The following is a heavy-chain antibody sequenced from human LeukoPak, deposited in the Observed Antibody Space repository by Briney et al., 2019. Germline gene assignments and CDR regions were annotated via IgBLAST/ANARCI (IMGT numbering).Heavy chain of an antibody. Sequence: GGSLRLSCAASGFTFSSYSMNWVRQAPGKGLEWVSSISSSSSYIYYADSVKGRFTISRDNAKNSLYLQMNSLRAEDTAVYYCARDRPDYYDSSGPFDYWGQGTLVTVSS. CDR1: GFTFSSYS. V-gene: IGHV3-21*01. CDR3: ARDRPDYYDSSGPFDY. CDR2: ISSSSSYI. D-gene: IGHD3-22*01. J-gene: IGHJ4*02.